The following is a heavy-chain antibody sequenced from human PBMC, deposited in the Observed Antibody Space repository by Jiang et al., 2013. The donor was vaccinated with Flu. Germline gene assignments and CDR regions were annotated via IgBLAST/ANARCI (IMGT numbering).Heavy chain of an antibody. V-gene: IGHV2-70*13. Sequence: KPTQTLTLTCTFSGFSLSANGMSVSWIRQPPGKALEWLALIDWDDDKFYTTSLKTRLTISKGSSQNQVVLTLTNMDPLDTATYYCARATSGGYHYYMDVWGKGTTVTVSS. D-gene: IGHD3-10*02. CDR2: IDWDDDK. CDR1: GFSLSANGMS. J-gene: IGHJ6*03. CDR3: ARATSGGYHYYMDV.